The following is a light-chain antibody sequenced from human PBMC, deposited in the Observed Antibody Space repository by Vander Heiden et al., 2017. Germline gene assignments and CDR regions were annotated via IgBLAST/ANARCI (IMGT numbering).Light chain of an antibody. Sequence: QSVLTQPPSVSGAPGQRVTIPCTGTSSNIGAPYDVHWYQHLPGTAPKLLIYDNTHRPSGVPDRFSGSKSGTSASLAITGLQAEDEADYYCQSHDDSLSGFVVFGGGTKLTVL. CDR1: SSNIGAPYD. J-gene: IGLJ2*01. CDR2: DNT. V-gene: IGLV1-40*01. CDR3: QSHDDSLSGFVV.